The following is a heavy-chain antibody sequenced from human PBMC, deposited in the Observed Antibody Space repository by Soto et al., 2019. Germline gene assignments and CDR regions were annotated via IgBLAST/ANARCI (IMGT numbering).Heavy chain of an antibody. Sequence: QVQLQESGPGLVKPSQTLSLTCTVSGGSISSGGYYWSWIRQHPGKGLAWIGYIYYSGSTYYNPSLKSRVTISVDTSKNQFSLKLSSVTAADTAVYYCARDRVSPTEDRYYYYGMDVWGQGTTVTVSS. CDR2: IYYSGST. J-gene: IGHJ6*02. D-gene: IGHD2-21*01. V-gene: IGHV4-31*03. CDR1: GGSISSGGYY. CDR3: ARDRVSPTEDRYYYYGMDV.